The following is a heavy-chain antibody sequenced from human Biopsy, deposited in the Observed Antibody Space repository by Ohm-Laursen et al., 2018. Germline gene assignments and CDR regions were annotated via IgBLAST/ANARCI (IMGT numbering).Heavy chain of an antibody. CDR1: GDSVSSGSFY. CDR2: IYDRGSTA. V-gene: IGHV4-61*01. D-gene: IGHD6-19*01. CDR3: ARGMRSSGWPYFDS. J-gene: IGHJ4*02. Sequence: GTLSLTCTVSGDSVSSGSFYWTWIRQPPGQGLEYIGYIYDRGSTANYNPSLKNRVTMSVDMPKNQFSLKLSSVTAADTAIYYCARGMRSSGWPYFDSWGQGTLVTVSS.